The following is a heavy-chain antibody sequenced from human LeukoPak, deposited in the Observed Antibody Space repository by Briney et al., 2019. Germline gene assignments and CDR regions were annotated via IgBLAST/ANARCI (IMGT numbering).Heavy chain of an antibody. CDR3: ARAPSEVGGYYPEYFRH. D-gene: IGHD3-22*01. J-gene: IGHJ1*01. CDR1: GFTFSRYW. CDR2: IKSDGKT. Sequence: PGGSLRPSCEASGFTFSRYWMHWVRQAPGKGLVWVSRIKSDGKTNYADSVKGRFTISRDNAKNTVSLQMDSLRAEDTGVYYCARAPSEVGGYYPEYFRHWGQDTLVTVSS. V-gene: IGHV3-74*01.